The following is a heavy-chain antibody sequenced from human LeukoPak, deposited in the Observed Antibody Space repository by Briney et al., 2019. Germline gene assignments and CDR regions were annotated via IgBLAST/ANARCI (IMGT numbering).Heavy chain of an antibody. CDR3: ARDCSGGACYSVDY. CDR2: IWYDGSNN. V-gene: IGHV3-33*01. D-gene: IGHD2-21*02. J-gene: IGHJ4*02. Sequence: QPGGSLRLSCAASGFTFSSYGMHWVRQAPGKGLEWVAVIWYDGSNNHYADSVKGRFTISRDNSRNTLFLQMNSLRAEDTAVYYCARDCSGGACYSVDYWGQGTLVTVSS. CDR1: GFTFSSYG.